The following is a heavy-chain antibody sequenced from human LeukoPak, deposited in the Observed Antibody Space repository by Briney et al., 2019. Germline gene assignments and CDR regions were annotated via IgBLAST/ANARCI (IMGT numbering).Heavy chain of an antibody. Sequence: GGSLRLSCAASGFTFISFAMTWVRQAPGKGLGWVSTISGSGGSTYYADSVKGRFTISRDNSKNTLYLQMSSLRAEDTAVYYCARDPTVLPDFWGQGTLVTVSS. J-gene: IGHJ4*02. CDR1: GFTFISFA. CDR2: ISGSGGST. D-gene: IGHD4/OR15-4a*01. V-gene: IGHV3-23*01. CDR3: ARDPTVLPDF.